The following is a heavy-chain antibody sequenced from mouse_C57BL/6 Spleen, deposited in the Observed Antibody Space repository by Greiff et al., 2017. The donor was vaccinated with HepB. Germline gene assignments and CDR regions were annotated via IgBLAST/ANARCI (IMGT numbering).Heavy chain of an antibody. J-gene: IGHJ2*01. Sequence: VQLQQSGAELAKPGASVTLSCKASGYTFTSYWMHWVNQRPGQGLEWIGYINPSSGYTKYNQKFKDKATLTADKSSSTAYMQLSSLTYEDSAVYYCARRTTVAPYYFDYWGQGTTLTVSS. CDR1: GYTFTSYW. CDR2: INPSSGYT. V-gene: IGHV1-7*01. D-gene: IGHD1-1*01. CDR3: ARRTTVAPYYFDY.